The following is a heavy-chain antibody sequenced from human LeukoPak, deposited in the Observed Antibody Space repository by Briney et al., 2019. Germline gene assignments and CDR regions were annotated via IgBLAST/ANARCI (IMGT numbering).Heavy chain of an antibody. CDR3: ARHTYYDILTGYPYYFDY. V-gene: IGHV4-39*01. D-gene: IGHD3-9*01. J-gene: IGHJ4*02. Sequence: PSETLSLTCTVSGGSISSSSYYWGWIRQPPGKGLEWIGSIYYSGSTYYNPPLKSRVTISVDTSKNQFSLKLSSVTAADTAVYYCARHTYYDILTGYPYYFDYWGQGTLVTVSS. CDR1: GGSISSSSYY. CDR2: IYYSGST.